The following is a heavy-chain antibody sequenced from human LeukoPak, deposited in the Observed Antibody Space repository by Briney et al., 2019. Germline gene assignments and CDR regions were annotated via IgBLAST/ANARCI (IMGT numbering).Heavy chain of an antibody. Sequence: GGSLRLSCAASGFTFSSYWMSWVRQAPGKGLEWVAHIKQDGSEKNYVDSVKGRFTISRDNAKNSLLLQMDGLRAEDAAVYYCARDKMTGDSYFDYWGQGTLVTVSS. CDR2: IKQDGSEK. D-gene: IGHD7-27*01. CDR3: ARDKMTGDSYFDY. V-gene: IGHV3-7*01. J-gene: IGHJ4*02. CDR1: GFTFSSYW.